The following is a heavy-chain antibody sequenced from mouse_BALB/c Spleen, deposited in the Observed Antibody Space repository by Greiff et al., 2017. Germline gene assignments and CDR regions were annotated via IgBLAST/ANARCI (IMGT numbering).Heavy chain of an antibody. CDR2: INPSNGGT. V-gene: IGHV1S16*01. J-gene: IGHJ3*01. Sequence: QVQLKQSGAELVKPGASVKLSCKASGYTFTSYYMYWVKQRPGQGLEWIGEINPSNGGTNFNEKFKSKATLTVDKSSSTAYMQLSSLTSEDSAVYYCTINMITTAWFAYWGQGTLVTVSA. CDR1: GYTFTSYY. D-gene: IGHD2-4*01. CDR3: TINMITTAWFAY.